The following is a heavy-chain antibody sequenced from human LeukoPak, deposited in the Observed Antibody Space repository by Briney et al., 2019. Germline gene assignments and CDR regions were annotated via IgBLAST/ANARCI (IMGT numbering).Heavy chain of an antibody. CDR3: ARGASTFPFDY. J-gene: IGHJ4*02. Sequence: SGTLSLTCAVSGGSISSSYWWTWVCQPPGKGLEWIGEIYHSGSTNYNPSLESRVSISVDKSKNQFSLKLSSVTAADTAVYYCARGASTFPFDYWGQGTLVTVSS. V-gene: IGHV4-4*02. D-gene: IGHD3-16*01. CDR1: GGSISSSYW. CDR2: IYHSGST.